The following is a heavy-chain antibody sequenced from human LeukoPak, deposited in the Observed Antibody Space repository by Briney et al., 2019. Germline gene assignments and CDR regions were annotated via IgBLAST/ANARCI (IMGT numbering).Heavy chain of an antibody. V-gene: IGHV1-8*01. J-gene: IGHJ4*02. CDR2: MNPNSGNT. CDR1: GYSFTIHD. CDR3: ARAGRKYAFDY. Sequence: ASVTVSFTSSGYSFTIHDINWVRQATGQGLEWMGWMNPNSGNTGYAQKFQGRVTMTTDTSIKTAYIELSSLRSEDTAVYYCARAGRKYAFDYWGQGTLVTVSS.